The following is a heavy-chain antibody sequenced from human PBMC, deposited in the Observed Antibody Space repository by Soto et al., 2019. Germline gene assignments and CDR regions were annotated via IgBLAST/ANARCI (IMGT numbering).Heavy chain of an antibody. V-gene: IGHV3-30*18. D-gene: IGHD3-3*01. Sequence: QTQLVESGGGVVQPGRSLRLSCAASEFTFSGYGMHWVRQAPGKGLEWVAVISHDGRNKYYADSVKGRFTISRDNSKNTLYLQMTSLRAEDTAVYYCAKEGRRVRMSIFGVATDPWGQGTLVTVSS. CDR2: ISHDGRNK. CDR1: EFTFSGYG. J-gene: IGHJ5*02. CDR3: AKEGRRVRMSIFGVATDP.